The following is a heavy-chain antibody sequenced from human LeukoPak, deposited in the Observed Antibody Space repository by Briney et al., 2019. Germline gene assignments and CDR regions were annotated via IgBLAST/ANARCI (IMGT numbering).Heavy chain of an antibody. D-gene: IGHD3-22*01. CDR3: ARQGSGYYWGKYYFDY. V-gene: IGHV4-39*01. CDR2: IYYSGST. CDR1: GGSISSSSYY. Sequence: SETLSLTCTVSGGSISSSSYYWGWIRQPPGKGLEWIGCIYYSGSTYYNPPLKSRVTISVDTSKNQFSLKLSSVTAADTAVYYCARQGSGYYWGKYYFDYWGQGTLVTVSS. J-gene: IGHJ4*02.